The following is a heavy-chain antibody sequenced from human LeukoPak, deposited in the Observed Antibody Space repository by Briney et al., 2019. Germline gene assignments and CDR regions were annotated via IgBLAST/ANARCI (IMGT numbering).Heavy chain of an antibody. V-gene: IGHV1-18*01. CDR1: GYTFSNYG. Sequence: ASVKVCCKASGYTFSNYGISWLRQAPGQGLEWMGWISAYNGDTKYLQNLQGRVTMTTDTSTSTAYMELRSLTSDDTAVYYCARDNPYYYLYWGQGTLVTVSS. J-gene: IGHJ4*02. D-gene: IGHD3-22*01. CDR3: ARDNPYYYLY. CDR2: ISAYNGDT.